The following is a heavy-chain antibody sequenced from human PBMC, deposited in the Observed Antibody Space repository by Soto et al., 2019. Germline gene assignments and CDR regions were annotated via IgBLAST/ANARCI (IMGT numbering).Heavy chain of an antibody. J-gene: IGHJ6*02. CDR3: ARAYCGGDCYSVYYSYGMDV. CDR1: GGTFSSYA. D-gene: IGHD2-21*02. Sequence: SVKVSCKASGGTFSSYAISWVRQAPGQGLEWMGGIIPIFGTANNAQKFQGRVTITVDESTSTAYMELSSLRFEDTAVYYCARAYCGGDCYSVYYSYGMDVWGQGTTVTVSS. V-gene: IGHV1-69*13. CDR2: IIPIFGTA.